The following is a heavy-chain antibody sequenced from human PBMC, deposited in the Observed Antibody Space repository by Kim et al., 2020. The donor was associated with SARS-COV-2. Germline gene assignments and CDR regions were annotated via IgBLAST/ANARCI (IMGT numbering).Heavy chain of an antibody. CDR2: ST. D-gene: IGHD5-18*01. V-gene: IGHV1-46*01. J-gene: IGHJ4*02. Sequence: STSNAKKFQGRVTMTRDTSTSTVYMELSSLRSEDTAVYYCARDPDTAMEYWGQGTLVTVSS. CDR3: ARDPDTAMEY.